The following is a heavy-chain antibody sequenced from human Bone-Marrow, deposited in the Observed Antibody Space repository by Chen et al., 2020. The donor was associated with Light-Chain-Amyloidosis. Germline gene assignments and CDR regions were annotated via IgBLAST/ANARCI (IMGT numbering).Heavy chain of an antibody. CDR3: ARRRDGYNFDY. D-gene: IGHD5-12*01. V-gene: IGHV5-51*01. Sequence: EVQLEQSGPEVKTPGESLKISCKGSGYTFPNYWIGWVRQMPGKGLEWMGVIYPDDSDARYSPSFEGQVTISADKSITTASLQWRSLKASDTAMYYCARRRDGYNFDYWGQGTLVTVSS. J-gene: IGHJ4*02. CDR1: GYTFPNYW. CDR2: IYPDDSDA.